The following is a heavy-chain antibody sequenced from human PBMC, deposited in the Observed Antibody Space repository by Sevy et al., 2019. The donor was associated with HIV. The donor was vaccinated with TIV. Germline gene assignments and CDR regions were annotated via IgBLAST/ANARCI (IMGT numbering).Heavy chain of an antibody. Sequence: GGSLRLSCAVSGFTLTNEFFSWVRQAPGKGLEWISYISSSSSTIYYADSVKGRFTISRDNAKNSLYLQMKSLRAEDTAVYYCARENTFLEWLLYPTDAFDIWGQGTMVTVSS. CDR2: ISSSSSTI. D-gene: IGHD3-3*02. J-gene: IGHJ3*02. CDR1: GFTLTNEF. CDR3: ARENTFLEWLLYPTDAFDI. V-gene: IGHV3-48*01.